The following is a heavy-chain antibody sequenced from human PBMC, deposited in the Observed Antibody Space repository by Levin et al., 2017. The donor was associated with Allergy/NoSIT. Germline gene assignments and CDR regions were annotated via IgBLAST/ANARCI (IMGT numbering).Heavy chain of an antibody. D-gene: IGHD3/OR15-3a*01. CDR2: IYTSGST. J-gene: IGHJ5*02. V-gene: IGHV4-61*02. CDR1: FFSLLIFISY. CDR3: ARESWPEPYGLGDWFDP. Sequence: LSLPFPFSFFSLLIFISYWSWIRQPAGKGLEWIGRIYTSGSTNYNPSLKSRVTLSVDTSKNQFSLKLSSVTAADTAVYYCARESWPEPYGLGDWFDPWGQGTLVTVSS.